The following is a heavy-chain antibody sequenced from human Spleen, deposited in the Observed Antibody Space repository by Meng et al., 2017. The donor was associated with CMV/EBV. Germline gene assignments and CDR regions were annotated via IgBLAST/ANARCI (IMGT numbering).Heavy chain of an antibody. Sequence: GESLKISCAASGFTFSSYNMNWVRQAPGEGLEWLSYISSSGSSIYYADSVKGRFTISRDNSKKTLYLQMNSLRAEDTAVYYCAKEMGAMTRYDYWGQGTLVTVSS. V-gene: IGHV3-48*01. J-gene: IGHJ4*02. CDR1: GFTFSSYN. CDR3: AKEMGAMTRYDY. CDR2: ISSSGSSI. D-gene: IGHD1-26*01.